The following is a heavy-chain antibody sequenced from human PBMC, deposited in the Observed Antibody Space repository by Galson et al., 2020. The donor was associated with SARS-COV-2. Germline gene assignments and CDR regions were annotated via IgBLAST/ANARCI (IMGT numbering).Heavy chain of an antibody. CDR3: ARVPRMSIAARPWFDP. Sequence: SVKVSCKASVGTFSSYAISWVRQAPGQGLEWMGGIIPIFGTANYAQKFQGRVTITADESTSTAYMELSSLRSEDTAVYYCARVPRMSIAARPWFDPWGQGTLVTVSS. V-gene: IGHV1-69*13. D-gene: IGHD6-6*01. CDR1: VGTFSSYA. J-gene: IGHJ5*02. CDR2: IIPIFGTA.